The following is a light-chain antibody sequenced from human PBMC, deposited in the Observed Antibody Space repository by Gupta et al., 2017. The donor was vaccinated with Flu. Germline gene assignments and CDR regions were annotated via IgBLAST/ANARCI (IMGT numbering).Light chain of an antibody. Sequence: QSALIQPPSASGSPGQSVTISCTGTSSDGGVYNSVSWYQQHPGKAPTLMIYAVNKRPSGAPVRVSGSKSCNTASLTVSGLQDEDEADYYCTSYAVSYNFVFGGGTKLTVL. J-gene: IGLJ2*01. CDR1: SSDGGVYNS. CDR2: AVN. V-gene: IGLV2-8*01. CDR3: TSYAVSYNFV.